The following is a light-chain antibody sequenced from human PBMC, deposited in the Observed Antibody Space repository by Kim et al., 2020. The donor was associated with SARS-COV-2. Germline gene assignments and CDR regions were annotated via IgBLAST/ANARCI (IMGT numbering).Light chain of an antibody. J-gene: IGKJ1*01. V-gene: IGKV1-27*01. Sequence: DIQMTQSPPSLSASVGDRVTITCRASQGISNYLAWYQQKPGKGPKLLIYAASALQFGVPSRFSGSGSGTDFTLTISSLQPEDVATYYCQKYDGAPWTFGHGAKVDIK. CDR3: QKYDGAPWT. CDR1: QGISNY. CDR2: AAS.